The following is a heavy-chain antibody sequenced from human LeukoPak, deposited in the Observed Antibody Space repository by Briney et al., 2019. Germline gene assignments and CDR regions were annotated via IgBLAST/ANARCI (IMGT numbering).Heavy chain of an antibody. J-gene: IGHJ5*02. CDR2: IYYSGST. D-gene: IGHD3-3*01. CDR1: GGSISSSSYY. V-gene: IGHV4-39*01. Sequence: SETLSLTCTVSGGSISSSSYYWGWIRQPPGKGLEWIGSIYYSGSTYYNPSLKSRVTISVDTSKNQFSLKLSSVTAADTAVYYCARQYYDFWSGPNWFDPWGQGTLVTVSS. CDR3: ARQYYDFWSGPNWFDP.